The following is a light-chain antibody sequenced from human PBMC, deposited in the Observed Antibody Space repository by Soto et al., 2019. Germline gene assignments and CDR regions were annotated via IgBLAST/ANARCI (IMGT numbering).Light chain of an antibody. J-gene: IGKJ2*02. CDR2: DAS. V-gene: IGKV3-20*01. CDR1: QRISNSY. Sequence: ELGLTHSPGTLSLSPGERATLSCRASQRISNSYLAWYQQKPGQAPRLLLYDASSRATGIPDRVGGSGSGADFSLTISRLEPDDFALYYCQQYARPACAFGQGTKVEIK. CDR3: QQYARPACA.